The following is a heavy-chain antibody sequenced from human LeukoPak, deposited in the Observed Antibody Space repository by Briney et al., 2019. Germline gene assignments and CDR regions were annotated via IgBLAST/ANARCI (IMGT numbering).Heavy chain of an antibody. V-gene: IGHV3-23*01. CDR1: GFTFSSYA. CDR2: ISGSGGST. D-gene: IGHD3-22*01. J-gene: IGHJ4*02. CDR3: AKDPLTYYYDSSGYASFDY. Sequence: PGGSLRLSCAASGFTFSSYAMSWVRQAPGKGLEWVSAISGSGGSTYYADSVKGRFTISRDNSKNTLYLQMNSLRAEDTAVYYCAKDPLTYYYDSSGYASFDYWGQGTLVTVSS.